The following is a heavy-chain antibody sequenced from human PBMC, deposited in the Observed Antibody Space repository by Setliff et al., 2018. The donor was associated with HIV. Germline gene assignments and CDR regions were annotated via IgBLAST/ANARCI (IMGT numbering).Heavy chain of an antibody. J-gene: IGHJ3*02. V-gene: IGHV3-7*01. CDR3: VRDLMWAFDI. D-gene: IGHD2-21*01. Sequence: GGSLRLSCAGSGFMFSDYWLHWVRQAPGKGLEWVADIKDDESEKYYVDSVKGRFTISRDNAMNSLYLQMSSLRVEDTAVYYCVRDLMWAFDIWGQGTMVTVSS. CDR1: GFMFSDYW. CDR2: IKDDESEK.